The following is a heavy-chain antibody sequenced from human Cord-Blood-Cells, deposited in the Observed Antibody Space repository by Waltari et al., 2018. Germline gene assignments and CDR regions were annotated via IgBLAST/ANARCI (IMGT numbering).Heavy chain of an antibody. J-gene: IGHJ4*02. V-gene: IGHV3-9*01. CDR3: AKDRGSSSSFDY. CDR2: ISWNSGSI. CDR1: GFPFDDYA. Sequence: EVQLVESGGGLVQPGRSLRLSCAASGFPFDDYAMHWVRQAPGKGLGWVSGISWNSGSIGYADCVKGRFTISRDNAKNSLYLQMNSLRAEDTALYYCAKDRGSSSSFDYWGQGTLVTVSS. D-gene: IGHD6-6*01.